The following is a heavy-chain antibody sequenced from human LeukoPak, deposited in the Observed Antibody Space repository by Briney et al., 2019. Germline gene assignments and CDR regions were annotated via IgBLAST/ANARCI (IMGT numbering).Heavy chain of an antibody. CDR1: GGSISSYY. CDR3: ARVTGEGYFDY. Sequence: SETLSLTCTVSGGSISSYYWSWIRQPPGKGLEWIGYIYYSGSTNYNPSLKSRVTISVDTPKNQFSLKLSSVTAADTAVYYCARVTGEGYFDYWGQGTLVTVSS. V-gene: IGHV4-59*01. J-gene: IGHJ4*02. CDR2: IYYSGST. D-gene: IGHD7-27*01.